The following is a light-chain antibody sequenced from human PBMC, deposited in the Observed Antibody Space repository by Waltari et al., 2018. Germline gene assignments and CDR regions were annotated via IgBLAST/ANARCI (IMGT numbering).Light chain of an antibody. J-gene: IGLJ1*01. V-gene: IGLV3-1*01. CDR3: QAWDRTTFYV. CDR2: QDN. CDR1: SLGGKF. Sequence: SSELTQPPSLSVSPGQTASITCSGNSLGGKFASWYQQKPGQSPVLVIYQDNRRPSGIPERFSASNSGNTATLTISGTQPLDEADYYCQAWDRTTFYVFGTGTKVTVL.